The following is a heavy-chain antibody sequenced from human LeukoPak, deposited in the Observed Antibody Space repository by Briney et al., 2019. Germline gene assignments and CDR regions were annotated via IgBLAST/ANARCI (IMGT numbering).Heavy chain of an antibody. D-gene: IGHD3-10*02. V-gene: IGHV2-5*02. CDR2: IYWDDDK. CDR1: GFSLSRSCVG. Sequence: SGPTLVKPTQTLTLTCTFSGFSLSRSCVGGGWIRQPPVKALEWLALIYWDDDKRYSPSLKSRLTITKDTSKSQVVLTMTNMDPVDTGTYYCAHTYVLDGFDIWGQGTMVTVSS. J-gene: IGHJ3*02. CDR3: AHTYVLDGFDI.